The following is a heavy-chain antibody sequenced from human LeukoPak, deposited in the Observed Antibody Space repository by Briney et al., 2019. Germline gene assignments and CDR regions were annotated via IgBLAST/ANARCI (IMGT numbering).Heavy chain of an antibody. J-gene: IGHJ4*02. CDR2: ISGYNGNT. D-gene: IGHD1-26*01. V-gene: IGHV1-18*01. Sequence: ASVKVSCKASGYTFTNYGISWVRQAPGQGLEWMGWISGYNGNTNYVQKLQGRVTMTKDTSTSTAYMELRSLRSDDPAVYYCARSIVGAKDYFDYWGQGTLVTVSS. CDR3: ARSIVGAKDYFDY. CDR1: GYTFTNYG.